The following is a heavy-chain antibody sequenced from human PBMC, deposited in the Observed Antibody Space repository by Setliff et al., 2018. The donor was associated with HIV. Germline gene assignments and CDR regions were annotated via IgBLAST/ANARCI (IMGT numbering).Heavy chain of an antibody. CDR3: ARDNRVMALNYYYYYMDV. V-gene: IGHV4-59*01. J-gene: IGHJ6*03. Sequence: SETLSLTCTVSGDPISTYYWSWVRKPPGKGLEWIGYIYYSGSTNYNPSLKSRVTISVDTSKNQFSLKLSSVTAADTAVYYCARDNRVMALNYYYYYMDVWGKGTTVTV. CDR2: IYYSGST. CDR1: GDPISTYY. D-gene: IGHD2-21*01.